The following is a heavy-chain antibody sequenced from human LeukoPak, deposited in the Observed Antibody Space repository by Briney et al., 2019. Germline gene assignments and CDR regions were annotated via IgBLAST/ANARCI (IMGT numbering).Heavy chain of an antibody. D-gene: IGHD3-22*01. J-gene: IGHJ1*01. V-gene: IGHV3-30*18. CDR1: GFTFSSYG. CDR2: ISYDGSNK. CDR3: AKDSAFYDSSGYGYFQH. Sequence: GGSLRLSCAASGFTFSSYGMHWVRQAPGKGLEWVAVISYDGSNKYYAESVKGRFTISRDNSKNTLYLQMNSLRAEDTAVYYCAKDSAFYDSSGYGYFQHWGQGTLVTVSS.